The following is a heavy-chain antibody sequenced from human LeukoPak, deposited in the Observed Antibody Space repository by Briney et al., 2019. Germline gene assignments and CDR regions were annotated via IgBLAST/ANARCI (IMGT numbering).Heavy chain of an antibody. CDR2: ISWNSGSI. V-gene: IGHV3-9*01. CDR3: AKGRATLVATIYDY. CDR1: GFTFDDYA. D-gene: IGHD5-12*01. Sequence: PGGSLRLSCAASGFTFDDYAMHWVRQAPGKGLEWVSGISWNSGSIGYADSVKGRFTISRDNAKNSLYLQMNSLRAEDTALYYCAKGRATLVATIYDYWGQGTLVTVSS. J-gene: IGHJ4*02.